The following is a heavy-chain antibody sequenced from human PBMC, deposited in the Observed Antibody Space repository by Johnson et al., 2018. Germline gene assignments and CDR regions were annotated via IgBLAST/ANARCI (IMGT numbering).Heavy chain of an antibody. D-gene: IGHD6-13*01. CDR1: GFTVSSNH. CDR2: IYRGGST. V-gene: IGHV3-66*02. CDR3: ARVGQQLAPGGYYYYYYMDV. J-gene: IGHJ6*03. Sequence: VQLVQSGGGLVQPGGSLRLSCAVSGFTVSSNHMTWVRQAPGKGLEWVSVIYRGGSTYYPDSVKGRFTISRDNSKNILYLQMNRRRAEDTAVYYCARVGQQLAPGGYYYYYYMDVWGKGTTVTVSS.